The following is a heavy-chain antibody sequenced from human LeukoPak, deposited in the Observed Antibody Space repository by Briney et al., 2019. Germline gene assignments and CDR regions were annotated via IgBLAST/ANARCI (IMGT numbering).Heavy chain of an antibody. CDR2: IWYDGSNK. V-gene: IGHV3-33*01. D-gene: IGHD4-23*01. CDR3: AREATVVTYYYYYYMDV. Sequence: GRSLRLSCAASGFTFSSYGMHWVRQAPGKGLEWVAVIWYDGSNKYYADSVKGRLTISRDNSKNTLYLQMNSLRAGDTAVYYCAREATVVTYYYYYYMDVWGKGTTVTVSS. CDR1: GFTFSSYG. J-gene: IGHJ6*03.